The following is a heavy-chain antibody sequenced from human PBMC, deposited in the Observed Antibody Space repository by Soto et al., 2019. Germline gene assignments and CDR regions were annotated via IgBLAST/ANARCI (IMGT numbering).Heavy chain of an antibody. D-gene: IGHD3-10*01. CDR2: FDPEDGET. CDR3: ARDLNITMVRGVILSPPWYYGMDV. Sequence: ASVKVSCKVSGYTLTELSMHWVRRAPGKGLEWMGGFDPEDGETIYAQKFQGRVTMTKDTSTDTAYMELSSLRSDDTAVYYCARDLNITMVRGVILSPPWYYGMDVWGQGTTVTVSS. J-gene: IGHJ6*02. CDR1: GYTLTELS. V-gene: IGHV1-24*01.